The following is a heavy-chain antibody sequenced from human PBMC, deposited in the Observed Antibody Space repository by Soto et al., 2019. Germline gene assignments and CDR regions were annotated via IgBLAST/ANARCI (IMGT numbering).Heavy chain of an antibody. CDR1: GGSISSYY. D-gene: IGHD2-21*01. CDR2: ISYSGST. V-gene: IGHV4-59*08. CDR3: ARHIAVYIWFDP. Sequence: PSETLSLTCTVSGGSISSYYWTWIRQPPGKGLEWIGYISYSGSTNYNPSLKSRVTISVDTSKNQFSLKLSSVTAADTAVYHCARHIAVYIWFDPWGQGTQVTVSS. J-gene: IGHJ5*02.